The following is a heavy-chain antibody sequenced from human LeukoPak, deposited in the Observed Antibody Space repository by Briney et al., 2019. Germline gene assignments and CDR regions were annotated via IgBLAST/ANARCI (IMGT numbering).Heavy chain of an antibody. CDR3: ARLDIAARRYFDY. CDR2: IYYIGST. Sequence: PSETLSLTCTVSGGSISSSSYYWGWIRQPPGKGLEWIGSIYYIGSTYYNPSLKSRVTISVDTSKNQFSLKLSSVTAADTAVYYCARLDIAARRYFDYWGQGTLVTVSS. J-gene: IGHJ4*02. D-gene: IGHD6-6*01. V-gene: IGHV4-39*01. CDR1: GGSISSSSYY.